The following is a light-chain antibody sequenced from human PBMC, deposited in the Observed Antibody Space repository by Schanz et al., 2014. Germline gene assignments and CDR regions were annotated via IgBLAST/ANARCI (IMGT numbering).Light chain of an antibody. CDR3: QQYNSYPYT. J-gene: IGKJ2*01. V-gene: IGKV3D-15*01. CDR2: GAS. Sequence: EIVMTQSPATLSVSPGEGATLSCRASQSINSNLAWYQRRPGQAPRLLIYGASTRATGIPARFSGSGSGTEFTLTISSLQPDDFARFYCQQYNSYPYTFGQGTKLEIK. CDR1: QSINSN.